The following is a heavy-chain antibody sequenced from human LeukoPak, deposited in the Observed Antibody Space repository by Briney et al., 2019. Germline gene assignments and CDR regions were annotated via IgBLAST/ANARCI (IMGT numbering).Heavy chain of an antibody. CDR3: ARAVYDISTGYSFDY. V-gene: IGHV4-59*01. CDR1: GGSISSYY. Sequence: SVTLSLTCTVSGGSISSYYWSWIRQTPGKGLEWIGYIYYSGSTNYNPSLKSRVTISVDTSKNQFSLKLSSVTAADTAVSYCARAVYDISTGYSFDYWGQGTLVTVSS. D-gene: IGHD3-9*01. CDR2: IYYSGST. J-gene: IGHJ4*02.